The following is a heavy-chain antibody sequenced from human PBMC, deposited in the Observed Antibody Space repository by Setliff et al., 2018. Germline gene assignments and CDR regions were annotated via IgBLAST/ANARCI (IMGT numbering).Heavy chain of an antibody. J-gene: IGHJ5*02. CDR3: ARLGSARYDSSGYYPDNWFDP. CDR2: IYYSGST. V-gene: IGHV4-39*01. CDR1: GGSISSRRYY. Sequence: SETLSLTCTVYGGSISSRRYYWGWIRQHPGKGLEWIGSIYYSGSTYYNPSLKSRVTISVDTSKNQFSLKLSSVTAADTAVYYCARLGSARYDSSGYYPDNWFDPWGQGTLVTVSS. D-gene: IGHD3-22*01.